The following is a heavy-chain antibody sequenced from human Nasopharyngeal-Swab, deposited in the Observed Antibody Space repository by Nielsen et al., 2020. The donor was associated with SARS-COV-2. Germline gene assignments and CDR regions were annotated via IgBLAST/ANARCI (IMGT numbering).Heavy chain of an antibody. Sequence: WIRQPPGKGLEWVAVISYDGSNKYYADSLKGRCTISRDNSKNTLYLQMNSLRAEDTAVYYCAKSRYCSSTSCCSYFYYYYMDVWGKGTTVTVSS. V-gene: IGHV3-30*18. CDR3: AKSRYCSSTSCCSYFYYYYMDV. CDR2: ISYDGSNK. J-gene: IGHJ6*03. D-gene: IGHD2-2*01.